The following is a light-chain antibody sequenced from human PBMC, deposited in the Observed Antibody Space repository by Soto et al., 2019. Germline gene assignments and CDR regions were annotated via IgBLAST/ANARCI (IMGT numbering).Light chain of an antibody. CDR1: SSDVGNYNL. J-gene: IGLJ1*01. CDR3: CSYAGSSTDV. CDR2: EGS. V-gene: IGLV2-23*01. Sequence: QSALTQPASVSGSPGQSITISCTGTSSDVGNYNLVSWYQQHPGKAPKLMIYEGSKRPSGVSNRFSGSKSGNTASLTISILQAEDEADYYCCSYAGSSTDVFGNGTKVTVL.